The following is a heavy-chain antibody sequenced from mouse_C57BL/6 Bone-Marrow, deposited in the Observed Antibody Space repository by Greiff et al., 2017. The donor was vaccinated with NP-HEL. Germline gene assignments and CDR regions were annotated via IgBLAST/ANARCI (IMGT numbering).Heavy chain of an antibody. V-gene: IGHV5-4*01. J-gene: IGHJ2*01. Sequence: DVMLVESGGGLVKPGGSLKLSCAASGFTFSSYAMSWVRQTPEKRLEWVATISDGGSYTYYPDNVKGRFTISRDNAKNNLYLQMSNLKSEDTAMYYCARDRRIDYYGRSPFDYWGQGTTLTVSS. CDR3: ARDRRIDYYGRSPFDY. D-gene: IGHD1-1*01. CDR2: ISDGGSYT. CDR1: GFTFSSYA.